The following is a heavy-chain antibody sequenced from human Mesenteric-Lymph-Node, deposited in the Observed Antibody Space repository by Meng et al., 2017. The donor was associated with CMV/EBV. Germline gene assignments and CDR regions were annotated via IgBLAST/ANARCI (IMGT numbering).Heavy chain of an antibody. J-gene: IGHJ6*02. Sequence: GESLKISCAASGFTFSIYGMHWVRQAPGKGLEWVAFIRHDGRSKYYADSVKGRLTISRDNSKNTMYLQMNNLRAEDTAVYYYAKDVRWGSYYYYGMDVWGQGTTVTVSS. CDR1: GFTFSIYG. D-gene: IGHD2-21*01. CDR2: IRHDGRSK. CDR3: AKDVRWGSYYYYGMDV. V-gene: IGHV3-30*02.